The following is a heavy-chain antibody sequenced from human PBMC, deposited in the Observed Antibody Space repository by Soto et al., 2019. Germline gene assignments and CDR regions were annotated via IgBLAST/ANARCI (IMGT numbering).Heavy chain of an antibody. Sequence: QLQLQESGPGLVKPSETLSLTCTVSGGSISSNSYYWGWVRQPPGKGREWIGRIYYSGSTYYNPSIKRNVTIAADTSSNQSALKRSYVTAAETAVYYCEGNNKVTTCRFAFDIWGQGTRFTVSS. CDR1: GGSISSNSYY. J-gene: IGHJ3*02. CDR3: EGNNKVTTCRFAFDI. V-gene: IGHV4-39*01. D-gene: IGHD4-17*01. CDR2: IYYSGST.